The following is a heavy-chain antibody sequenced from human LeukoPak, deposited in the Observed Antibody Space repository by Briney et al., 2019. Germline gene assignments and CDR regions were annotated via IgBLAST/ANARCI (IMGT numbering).Heavy chain of an antibody. CDR2: ISWNSGTI. V-gene: IGHV3-9*03. J-gene: IGHJ6*03. CDR3: AKGQKYYYYYYMDV. CDR1: GFNFDEYA. Sequence: PGGSLRLSCAASGFNFDEYAMRWVRQAPGKGLEWVSGISWNSGTIRYADSVKGRFTISRDNAKNSLYLEMNSLRAEDMGLYYCAKGQKYYYYYYMDVWGRGTTLSVSS.